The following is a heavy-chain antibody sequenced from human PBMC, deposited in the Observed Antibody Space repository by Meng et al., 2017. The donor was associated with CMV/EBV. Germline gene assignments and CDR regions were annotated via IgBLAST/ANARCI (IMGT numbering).Heavy chain of an antibody. J-gene: IGHJ4*02. CDR2: IYTSGST. CDR3: ARAAVDLSKDYFDY. D-gene: IGHD2-15*01. Sequence: QAQLQETGPGLVKPSETLSRNCTVSGGSISSYYWSWIRQPAGKGLEWIGRIYTSGSTNYNPSLKSRVTMSVDTSKNQFSLKLSSVTAADTAVYYCARAAVDLSKDYFDYWGQGTLVTVSS. CDR1: GGSISSYY. V-gene: IGHV4-4*07.